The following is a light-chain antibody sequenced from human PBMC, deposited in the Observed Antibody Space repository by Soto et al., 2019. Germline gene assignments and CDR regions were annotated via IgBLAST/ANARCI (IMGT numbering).Light chain of an antibody. CDR1: QDISNH. J-gene: IGKJ3*01. Sequence: DIQMTQSPSSLSASVGDRVTVTCQASQDISNHLNWYQQKPGKAPKLLIYDASSLETGVPSSFSGSGSGTDFTFTITRLRPEDIATYYCQQYDNLPTFTFGPGTKVDIK. CDR2: DAS. CDR3: QQYDNLPTFT. V-gene: IGKV1-33*01.